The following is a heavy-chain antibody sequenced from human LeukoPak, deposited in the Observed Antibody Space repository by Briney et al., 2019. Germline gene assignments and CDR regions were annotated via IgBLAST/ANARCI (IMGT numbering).Heavy chain of an antibody. Sequence: ASVKVSCKASGYTFTSYGISWVRQAPGQGLEWMGWISAYNGNTNYAQKLQGRVTMTTDTSTSTAYMELRSLRSDDTAVYYCARDRKAITMIVVVDYWGQGTLVTVSS. V-gene: IGHV1-18*01. CDR2: ISAYNGNT. J-gene: IGHJ4*02. CDR3: ARDRKAITMIVVVDY. D-gene: IGHD3-22*01. CDR1: GYTFTSYG.